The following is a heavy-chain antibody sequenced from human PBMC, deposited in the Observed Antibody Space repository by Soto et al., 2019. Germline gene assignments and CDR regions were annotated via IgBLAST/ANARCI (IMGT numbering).Heavy chain of an antibody. CDR1: GGSISSYY. V-gene: IGHV4-59*01. CDR2: IYYSGST. J-gene: IGHJ6*02. Sequence: XGTLSLTCTVSGGSISSYYWSWIRQPPGKGLEWIGYIYYSGSTNYNPSLKSRVTISVDTSKNQFSLKLSSVTAADTAVYYCARDLREDSSSSRAGRGGMDVWGQGTTVTVS. CDR3: ARDLREDSSSSRAGRGGMDV. D-gene: IGHD6-6*01.